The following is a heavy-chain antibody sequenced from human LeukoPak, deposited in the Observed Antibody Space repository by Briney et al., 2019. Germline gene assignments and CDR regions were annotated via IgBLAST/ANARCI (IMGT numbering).Heavy chain of an antibody. CDR1: GGSINGHY. CDR3: TGLHFAAAEEFDP. D-gene: IGHD6-13*01. J-gene: IGHJ5*02. Sequence: SETLSLTCTVSGGSINGHYWSWIRQSPGKGLEWIGYIYYTGNTNYNPSLKRRITISVDTSKNQFSLNLSSVTAADMAVYYCTGLHFAAAEEFDPWGQGTLVTVSS. V-gene: IGHV4-59*08. CDR2: IYYTGNT.